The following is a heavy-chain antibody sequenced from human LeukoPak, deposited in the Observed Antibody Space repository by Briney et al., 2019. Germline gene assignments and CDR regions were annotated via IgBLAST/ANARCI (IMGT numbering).Heavy chain of an antibody. CDR2: IYSGGST. Sequence: GGSLRLSCAASGFTVSSNYMSWDRQAPGKGLEWVSVIYSGGSTYYADSVKGRFTISRDNPKNTLYLQMNSLRAEDTAVYYCAVEMATIKDYWGQGTLVTVSS. D-gene: IGHD5-12*01. CDR1: GFTVSSNY. J-gene: IGHJ4*02. V-gene: IGHV3-66*01. CDR3: AVEMATIKDY.